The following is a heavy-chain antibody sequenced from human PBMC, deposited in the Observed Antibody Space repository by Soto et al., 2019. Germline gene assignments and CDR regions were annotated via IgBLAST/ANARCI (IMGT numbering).Heavy chain of an antibody. Sequence: WTWIRQAPWRGLEGGGYIHYSGSSNYNPSLKSRVTMSVDTSKNHFSLRLNSVTAGDTAVYYCARGVWNYNSDFNYGMDVWGQGTTVTASS. CDR3: ARGVWNYNSDFNYGMDV. V-gene: IGHV4-61*03. CDR2: IHYSGSS. D-gene: IGHD1-7*01. J-gene: IGHJ6*02.